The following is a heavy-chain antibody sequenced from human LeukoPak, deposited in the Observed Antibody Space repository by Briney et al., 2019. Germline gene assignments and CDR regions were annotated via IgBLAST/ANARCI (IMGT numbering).Heavy chain of an antibody. J-gene: IGHJ4*02. CDR3: ARGIAAAGTIFFDY. CDR2: MNPNSGNT. CDR1: GYTFTSYG. D-gene: IGHD6-13*01. V-gene: IGHV1-8*03. Sequence: GASVKVSCKASGYTFTSYGINWVRQATGQGLEWMGWMNPNSGNTGYAQKFQGRVTITRNTSISTAYMELSSLRSEDTAVYYCARGIAAAGTIFFDYWGQGTLVTVSS.